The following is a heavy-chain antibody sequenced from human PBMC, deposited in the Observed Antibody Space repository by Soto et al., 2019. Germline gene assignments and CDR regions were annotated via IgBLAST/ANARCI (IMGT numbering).Heavy chain of an antibody. CDR1: GGSISSGDYY. CDR2: IYYSGST. D-gene: IGHD2-2*02. CDR3: ARAILKYHWFDP. J-gene: IGHJ5*02. Sequence: SETLSLTCAVSGGSISSGDYYWSWILQPPGKGLEWIGYIYYSGSTYYNPSLKSRVTISVDTSKNQFSLKLSSVTAADTAVYDGARAILKYHWFDPPGQGTLVTVTS. V-gene: IGHV4-30-4*01.